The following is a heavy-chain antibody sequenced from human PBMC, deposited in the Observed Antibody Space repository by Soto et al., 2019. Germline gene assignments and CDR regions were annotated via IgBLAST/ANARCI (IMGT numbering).Heavy chain of an antibody. CDR2: INYAGST. V-gene: IGHV4-59*01. CDR3: ARFRRNYFDN. D-gene: IGHD3-10*01. Sequence: TSETLSLTCTVSGDSISVFYWSWIRQPPGKGLEWIGYINYAGSTYYSPSLQSRVTISLDSSKNQFSLILTSVTAADTAVYFCARFRRNYFDNWGQGTLVPVSS. J-gene: IGHJ4*02. CDR1: GDSISVFY.